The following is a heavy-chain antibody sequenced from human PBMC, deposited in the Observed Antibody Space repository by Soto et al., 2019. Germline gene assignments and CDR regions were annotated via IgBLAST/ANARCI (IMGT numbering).Heavy chain of an antibody. CDR3: ARGDGYIYGNTFDS. D-gene: IGHD5-18*01. V-gene: IGHV3-30-3*01. J-gene: IGHJ4*02. CDR1: GFTFNNYA. Sequence: SARLSCAASGFTFNNYAMHWVRPAPGKGLEWVAFISYDGSSKYYADSVTGSFTISRDNSRNTLYLQMNSLRAEDTAVYYCARGDGYIYGNTFDSWGQGTLVTVSS. CDR2: ISYDGSSK.